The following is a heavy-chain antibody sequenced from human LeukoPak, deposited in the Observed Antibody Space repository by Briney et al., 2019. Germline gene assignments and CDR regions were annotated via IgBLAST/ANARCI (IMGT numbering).Heavy chain of an antibody. V-gene: IGHV1-18*01. D-gene: IGHD3-22*01. Sequence: ASVKVSCKASGYTFTNYGISWVRQAPGQGLEWMGWINTYNGNTNYAQKFQGRVTMTTDTSTGTAYMELRSLRSDDTAAYYCARVVLDHYYDSSGYLGTLDYWGQGTLVTVSS. CDR3: ARVVLDHYYDSSGYLGTLDY. CDR1: GYTFTNYG. J-gene: IGHJ4*02. CDR2: INTYNGNT.